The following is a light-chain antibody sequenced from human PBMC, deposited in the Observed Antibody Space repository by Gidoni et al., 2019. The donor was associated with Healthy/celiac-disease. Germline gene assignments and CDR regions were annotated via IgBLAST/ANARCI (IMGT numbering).Light chain of an antibody. CDR3: QQSYSTPWT. J-gene: IGKJ1*01. CDR1: QSISSY. Sequence: IQMNQSPSSQSASVGDRVTITCLASQSISSYLNWYQQKPGKAPKLLIYAASSLQSGGPSRFSGSGSGTDFTLTISSLQPEDFATYYCQQSYSTPWTFGQGTKVEIK. V-gene: IGKV1-39*01. CDR2: AAS.